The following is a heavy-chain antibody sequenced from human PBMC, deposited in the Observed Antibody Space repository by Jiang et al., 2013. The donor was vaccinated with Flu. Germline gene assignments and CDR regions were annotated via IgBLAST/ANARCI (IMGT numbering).Heavy chain of an antibody. D-gene: IGHD6-19*01. CDR2: IYYSGSA. CDR1: GDSISTYY. J-gene: IGHJ4*02. V-gene: IGHV4-59*08. Sequence: LLKPSETLSLTCTVSGDSISTYYWNWIRQPPGKGLEWIGSIYYSGSANYNPSLKSRVTISIDTSKNQFSLKLRSVTAADTGVYYCARRPRYSSGLFDFWGQGTLVTASS. CDR3: ARRPRYSSGLFDF.